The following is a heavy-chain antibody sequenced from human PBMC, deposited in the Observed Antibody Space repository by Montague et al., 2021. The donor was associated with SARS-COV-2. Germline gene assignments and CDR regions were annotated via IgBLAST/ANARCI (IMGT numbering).Heavy chain of an antibody. CDR3: ARDPSRQPLLYPIGDYYYGMDV. CDR1: GGSFSGYY. D-gene: IGHD2-2*02. J-gene: IGHJ6*02. CDR2: INHSGST. Sequence: SETLSLTCAVYGGSFSGYYWTWIRQSPRKGLEWIGEINHSGSTNYNPSLKSRVTISVDTSKNQFSLKLSSVTAAGTAVYYCARDPSRQPLLYPIGDYYYGMDVWGQGTTVTVSS. V-gene: IGHV4-34*01.